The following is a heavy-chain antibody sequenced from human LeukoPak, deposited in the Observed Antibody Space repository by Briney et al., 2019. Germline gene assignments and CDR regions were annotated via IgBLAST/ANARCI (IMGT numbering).Heavy chain of an antibody. CDR3: ARASSPVLPRPRGRYFDL. V-gene: IGHV4-34*01. CDR2: INRSGGT. Sequence: SETLSLTCAVYGGSFSGYYWSWIRQPPGKGLEWIGEINRSGGTNYNPSLKSRVTISVDTSKNQFSLKLSSVTAADTAVYYCARASSPVLPRPRGRYFDLWGRGTLVTVSS. D-gene: IGHD2-8*02. CDR1: GGSFSGYY. J-gene: IGHJ2*01.